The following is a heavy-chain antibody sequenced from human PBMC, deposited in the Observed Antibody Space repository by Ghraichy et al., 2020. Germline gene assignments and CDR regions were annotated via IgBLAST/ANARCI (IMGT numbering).Heavy chain of an antibody. V-gene: IGHV3-15*01. CDR2: IKSKTDGGTT. Sequence: LSLTCAASGFTFSSYAMSWVHQAPGKGLEWVGRIKSKTDGGTTDYAAPVKGRFTISRDDSKTTLYLQMNSLKIEDTAVYYCSSSTGQYYYYGMDVWGQGTTVTVSS. D-gene: IGHD2-2*01. CDR3: SSSTGQYYYYGMDV. J-gene: IGHJ6*02. CDR1: GFTFSSYA.